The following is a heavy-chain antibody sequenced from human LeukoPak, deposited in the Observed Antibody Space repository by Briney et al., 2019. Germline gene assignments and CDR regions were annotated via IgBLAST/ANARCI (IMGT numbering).Heavy chain of an antibody. CDR1: GFTFSGFA. Sequence: GRSLRLSCAASGFTFSGFAMHWVRQAPGKGLEWVAVISYVGSDKDYADSVKGRFTISRDNSKNTLYLQMNSLRAEDTAVYYCARTDLGYCSGGSCSAFDIWGHGTMVTVSS. CDR3: ARTDLGYCSGGSCSAFDI. J-gene: IGHJ3*02. V-gene: IGHV3-30-3*01. CDR2: ISYVGSDK. D-gene: IGHD2-15*01.